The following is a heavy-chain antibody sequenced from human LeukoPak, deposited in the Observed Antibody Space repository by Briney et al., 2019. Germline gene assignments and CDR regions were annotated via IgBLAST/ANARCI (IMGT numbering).Heavy chain of an antibody. CDR2: INWNGGST. D-gene: IGHD3-22*01. V-gene: IGHV3-20*04. J-gene: IGHJ3*02. CDR1: GFIFSVSD. Sequence: GGSLRLSCAAPGFIFSVSDMVWARQAPGKGLEWVSGINWNGGSTGYADSVKGRFTISRDNAKNSLYLQMNSLRAEDTALYYCARENYLYSSGYYGAFDIWGQGTMVTVSS. CDR3: ARENYLYSSGYYGAFDI.